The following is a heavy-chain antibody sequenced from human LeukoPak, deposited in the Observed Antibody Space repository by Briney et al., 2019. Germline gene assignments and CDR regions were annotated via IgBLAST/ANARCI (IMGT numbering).Heavy chain of an antibody. CDR3: ARAMYSSSSVYYFDY. CDR1: GYTFTSYY. CDR2: INPSGGST. D-gene: IGHD6-6*01. V-gene: IGHV1-46*01. Sequence: ASVKVSCKASGYTFTSYYMHWVRQAPGQGLEWMGIINPSGGSTSYAQKFQGRVTMTRDTSTSTVYMELSSLRSEDTVVYYCARAMYSSSSVYYFDYWGQGTLVTVSS. J-gene: IGHJ4*02.